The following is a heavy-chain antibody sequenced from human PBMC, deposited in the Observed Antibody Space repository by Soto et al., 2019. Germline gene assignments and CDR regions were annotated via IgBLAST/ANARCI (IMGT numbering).Heavy chain of an antibody. V-gene: IGHV2-5*02. Sequence: QITLRESGPTRVKPTQTLTLTCTFSGFSLSARPVAVGWIRQPPGKALERLALIYWDDDKRYSPSLMSRLTITNDTSKKQVVLTMTNMDPLDTAIYYCVHRAGIDGNWNGGYFDYWGQGALVTVSS. CDR3: VHRAGIDGNWNGGYFDY. J-gene: IGHJ4*02. CDR2: IYWDDDK. CDR1: GFSLSARPVA. D-gene: IGHD1-1*01.